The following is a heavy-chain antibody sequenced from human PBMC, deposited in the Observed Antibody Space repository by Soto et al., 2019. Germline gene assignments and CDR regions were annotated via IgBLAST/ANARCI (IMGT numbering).Heavy chain of an antibody. D-gene: IGHD1-26*01. V-gene: IGHV3-33*01. J-gene: IGHJ6*02. CDR3: ARDTQWASPLDV. Sequence: QVQLVESGGGVVQPGGSLRLSCAASGFTFSSNGMHWVRQAPGRGLEWVAVIWYDGSNKYYADSVKGRFTISRDNSKNTLYLQMNSLRAEDTAVYYCARDTQWASPLDVWGQGTTVTVSS. CDR1: GFTFSSNG. CDR2: IWYDGSNK.